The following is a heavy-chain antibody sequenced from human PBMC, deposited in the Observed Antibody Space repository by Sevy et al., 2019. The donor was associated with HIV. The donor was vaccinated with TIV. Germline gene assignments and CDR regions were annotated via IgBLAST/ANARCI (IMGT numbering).Heavy chain of an antibody. CDR1: GFTVSSNY. CDR2: IYSGGSK. CDR3: ARVPGSGWYYFDH. Sequence: GGSLRLSCAASGFTVSSNYVNWVRQAPGKGLEWVSVIYSGGSKYYADSVKGRFTISRDNSKNTLYLQMNSLGAEDTAIYYCARVPGSGWYYFDHWGHGTLVTVSS. V-gene: IGHV3-53*01. J-gene: IGHJ4*01. D-gene: IGHD6-19*01.